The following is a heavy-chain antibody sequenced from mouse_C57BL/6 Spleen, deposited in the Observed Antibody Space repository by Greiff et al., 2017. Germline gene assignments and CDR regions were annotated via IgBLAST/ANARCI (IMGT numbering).Heavy chain of an antibody. CDR1: GYTFTSYW. D-gene: IGHD1-1*01. CDR3: AVYYGSSPPYYFDY. CDR2: IDPSDSET. J-gene: IGHJ2*01. Sequence: VKLQQPGAELVRPGSSVKLSCKASGYTFTSYWMHWVKQRPIQGLEWIGNIDPSDSETHYNQKFKDKATLTVDKSSSTAYMQLSSLTSEDSAVYYCAVYYGSSPPYYFDYWGQGTTLTVSS. V-gene: IGHV1-52*01.